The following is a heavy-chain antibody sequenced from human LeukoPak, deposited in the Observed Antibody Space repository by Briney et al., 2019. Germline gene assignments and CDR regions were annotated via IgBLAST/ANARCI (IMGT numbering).Heavy chain of an antibody. CDR3: TTDYDYVWGSPEGY. D-gene: IGHD3-16*01. V-gene: IGHV3-15*01. Sequence: GGSLRLSCAASGFTFSNAWMSWVRQAPGKGLEWVGRIKSKTDGGTTDYAAPVKGRFTISRDDSKNTLYLQMNSLKTEDTAVYYCTTDYDYVWGSPEGYWGQGTLVTVSS. CDR2: IKSKTDGGTT. CDR1: GFTFSNAW. J-gene: IGHJ4*02.